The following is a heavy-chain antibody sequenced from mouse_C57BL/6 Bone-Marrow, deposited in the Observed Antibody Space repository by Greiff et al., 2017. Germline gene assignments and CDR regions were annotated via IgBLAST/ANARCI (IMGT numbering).Heavy chain of an antibody. J-gene: IGHJ1*03. CDR1: GYTFTNYW. V-gene: IGHV1-63*01. D-gene: IGHD1-1*01. Sequence: VQLQQSGAELVRPGTSVKMSCKASGYTFTNYWIGWAKQRPGHGLEWIGDIYPGGGYTNYNEKFKGKATLTADKSSSTAYMQFSSLTSEDSAIYYCARGNDGSSEDWYFDVWGTGTTVTVSS. CDR3: ARGNDGSSEDWYFDV. CDR2: IYPGGGYT.